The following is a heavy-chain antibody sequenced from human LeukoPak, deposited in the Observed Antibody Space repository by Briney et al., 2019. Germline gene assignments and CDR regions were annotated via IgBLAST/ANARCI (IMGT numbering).Heavy chain of an antibody. CDR1: GFTFSDYG. CDR2: IWYDGSKK. CDR3: ARDADSNYDDY. V-gene: IGHV3-33*01. D-gene: IGHD4-11*01. J-gene: IGHJ4*02. Sequence: GGSLRLSCAASGFTFSDYGIHWVRQAPGQGLEWVALIWYDGSKKYYADSVKGRFTISRDNAKNSLYLQMNSLRAEDTAVYYCARDADSNYDDYWGQGTLVTVSS.